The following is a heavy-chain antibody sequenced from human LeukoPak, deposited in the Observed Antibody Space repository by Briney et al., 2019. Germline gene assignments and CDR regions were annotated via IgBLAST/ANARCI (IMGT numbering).Heavy chain of an antibody. CDR2: IYYSGST. CDR3: ARQVMVRGVIISFDY. D-gene: IGHD3-10*01. J-gene: IGHJ4*02. V-gene: IGHV4-39*01. CDR1: GGSISSSSYY. Sequence: SETLSLTCTVSGGSISSSSYYWGWIRQPPGKGLEWIGSIYYSGSTYYNPSLKSRVTISVDTSKNQFSLKLSSVTAADTAVYYCARQVMVRGVIISFDYWGQGTLVTVSS.